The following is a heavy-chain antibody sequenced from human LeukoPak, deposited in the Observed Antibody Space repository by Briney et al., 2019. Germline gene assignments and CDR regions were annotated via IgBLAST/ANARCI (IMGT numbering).Heavy chain of an antibody. D-gene: IGHD3-10*01. CDR3: ARVTRGMTYYYGSGSYSDYYYYYMDV. J-gene: IGHJ6*03. CDR2: INHSGST. Sequence: SETLSLTCAVYGGSFSGYYWSWIRQPPGKGLEWIGEINHSGSTYYNPSLESRVTISVDTSKNQFSLKLSSVTAADTAVYYCARVTRGMTYYYGSGSYSDYYYYYMDVWGKGTTVTDSS. V-gene: IGHV4-34*01. CDR1: GGSFSGYY.